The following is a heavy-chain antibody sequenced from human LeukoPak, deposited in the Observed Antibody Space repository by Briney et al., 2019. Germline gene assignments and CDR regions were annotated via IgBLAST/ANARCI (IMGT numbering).Heavy chain of an antibody. CDR1: GYTFTSYD. CDR3: ASLRSMAAAGTGVFDY. D-gene: IGHD6-13*01. Sequence: GVSVKVSCKTSGYTFTSYDINWVRQATGQGLEWMGIINPSGGSTSYAQKFQGRVTMTRDTSTSTVYMELSSLRSEDTAVYYCASLRSMAAAGTGVFDYWGQGTLVTVSS. J-gene: IGHJ4*02. CDR2: INPSGGST. V-gene: IGHV1-46*01.